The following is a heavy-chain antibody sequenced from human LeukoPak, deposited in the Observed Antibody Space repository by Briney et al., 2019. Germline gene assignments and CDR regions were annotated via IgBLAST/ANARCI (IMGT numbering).Heavy chain of an antibody. CDR2: ISGSGGST. CDR3: AKVMTRTMVRGVPPSDY. V-gene: IGHV3-23*01. CDR1: GFIFSRYA. J-gene: IGHJ4*02. Sequence: PGGSLRLSCAASGFIFSRYAMSWVRQAPGKGLEWVSAISGSGGSTYYADSVKGRFTISRDNSKNTLYLQMNSLRAEDTAVYYCAKVMTRTMVRGVPPSDYWGQGTLVTVSS. D-gene: IGHD3-10*01.